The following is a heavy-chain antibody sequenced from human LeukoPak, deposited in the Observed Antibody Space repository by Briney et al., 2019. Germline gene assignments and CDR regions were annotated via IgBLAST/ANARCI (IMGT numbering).Heavy chain of an antibody. Sequence: SETLSLTCTVSGGSISSYYWSWIRQPPGKGLEWIGYIYYSGSTNCNPSLKSRVTISVDTSKNQFSLKLSSVTAADTAVYYCARVRIAGGSYFDYWGQGTLVTVSS. CDR3: ARVRIAGGSYFDY. V-gene: IGHV4-59*01. CDR2: IYYSGST. J-gene: IGHJ4*02. D-gene: IGHD1-26*01. CDR1: GGSISSYY.